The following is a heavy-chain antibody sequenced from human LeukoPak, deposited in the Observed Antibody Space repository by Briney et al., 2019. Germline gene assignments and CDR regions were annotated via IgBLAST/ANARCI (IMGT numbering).Heavy chain of an antibody. CDR3: ARDYYDSSGGLVDAFDI. CDR1: GFTFSSYG. CDR2: IRYDGSNK. V-gene: IGHV3-30*02. J-gene: IGHJ3*02. Sequence: GGSLTLSCAASGFTFSSYGMHWVRQAPGKGLEWVAFIRYDGSNKYYADSVKGRFTISRDNSKNTLYLQMNSLRAEDTAVYYCARDYYDSSGGLVDAFDIWGQGTMVTVSS. D-gene: IGHD3-22*01.